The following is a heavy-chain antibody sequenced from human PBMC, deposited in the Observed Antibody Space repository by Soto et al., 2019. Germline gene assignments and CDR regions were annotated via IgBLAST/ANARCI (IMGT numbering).Heavy chain of an antibody. Sequence: QVQLAESGGGVVQSGRSLRLSCAASGFALSSFDMHWVRHAPGKGLEWVAVIWYDGINEYYADSVKGRFTISRDNSKNTLYLQMNSLSVEDTAVYYCARDALVRGVHPPDYWCQGTMVTVSS. CDR2: IWYDGINE. CDR3: ARDALVRGVHPPDY. V-gene: IGHV3-33*01. J-gene: IGHJ4*02. D-gene: IGHD3-10*01. CDR1: GFALSSFD.